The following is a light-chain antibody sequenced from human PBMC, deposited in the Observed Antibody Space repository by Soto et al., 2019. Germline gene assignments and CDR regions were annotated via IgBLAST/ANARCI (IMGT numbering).Light chain of an antibody. Sequence: QSVLTQPPSVSAAPGQKVTISCSGSSSNIGNNYVSWYQQVPGTAPKLLIYDNNKRPSGIPDRFSGSKSGTSATLGITGLQTGDDADYYCGKWDSSLSAYVFGPGTKVTVL. CDR2: DNN. V-gene: IGLV1-51*01. CDR3: GKWDSSLSAYV. J-gene: IGLJ1*01. CDR1: SSNIGNNY.